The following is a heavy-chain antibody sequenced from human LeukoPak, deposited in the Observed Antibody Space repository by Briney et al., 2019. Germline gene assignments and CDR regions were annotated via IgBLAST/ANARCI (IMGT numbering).Heavy chain of an antibody. CDR2: FIPIFDSP. D-gene: IGHD5-24*01. CDR3: ASGEMATPNYGDLDY. Sequence: SVKVSCKASGGSFNSYPISWVRQAPGQGLDWMGGFIPIFDSPHYAQKFQGRLTITTDESTSTAYMELSSLRSEDTAMYYCASGEMATPNYGDLDYWGQGTLVTVSS. V-gene: IGHV1-69*05. CDR1: GGSFNSYP. J-gene: IGHJ4*02.